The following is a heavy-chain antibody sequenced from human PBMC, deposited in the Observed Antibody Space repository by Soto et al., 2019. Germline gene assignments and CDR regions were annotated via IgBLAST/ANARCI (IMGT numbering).Heavy chain of an antibody. D-gene: IGHD3-10*01. CDR1: GGTFSSYA. V-gene: IGHV1-69*01. CDR2: IIPIFGTA. CDR3: ARGGYYGSGSYYNSHDY. Sequence: QVQLVQSGAEVKKPGSSVKVSCKASGGTFSSYAISWVRQAPGQGLEWMGGIIPIFGTANYAQKIQGRVTITADQSTSTAYMELSSLRSEDTAVYYCARGGYYGSGSYYNSHDYWGQGTLVTVSS. J-gene: IGHJ4*02.